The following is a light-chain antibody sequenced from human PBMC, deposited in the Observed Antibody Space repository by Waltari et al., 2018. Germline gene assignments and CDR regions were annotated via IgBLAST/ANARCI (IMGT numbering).Light chain of an antibody. CDR2: EGN. Sequence: QSALTQPASVSGSPGQSITISCTGTSSDVGGYNLVSWYQQHQGKDPKLIIYEGNKWPSGVFTRVSGSKYGNPASLTISGLQAEDEADYYGCSFAGSTTWVFGGGTTLTVL. J-gene: IGLJ3*02. CDR3: CSFAGSTTWV. CDR1: SSDVGGYNL. V-gene: IGLV2-23*01.